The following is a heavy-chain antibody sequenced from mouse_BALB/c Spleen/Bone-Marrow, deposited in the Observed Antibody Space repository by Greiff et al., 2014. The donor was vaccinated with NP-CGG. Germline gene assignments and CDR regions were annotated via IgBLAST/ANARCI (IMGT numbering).Heavy chain of an antibody. CDR2: IDPANGNT. V-gene: IGHV14-3*02. CDR3: ARQDLFAY. CDR1: GFNIKDTY. J-gene: IGHJ3*01. Sequence: EVQLQQSGAELVKPGASVKLSCTASGFNIKDTYMHWVKQRPEQGLEWIGRIDPANGNTKYDPKFQGKATITADTSSNTAYLRLSSLTSEDTAVYYCARQDLFAYWGQGTLVTVSA.